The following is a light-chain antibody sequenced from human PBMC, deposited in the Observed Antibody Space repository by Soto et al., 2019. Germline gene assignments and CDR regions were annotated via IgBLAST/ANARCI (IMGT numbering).Light chain of an antibody. CDR1: QDISSF. CDR2: AAS. J-gene: IGKJ4*01. CDR3: QQLYSYPLT. Sequence: DIQLIQSPSFLSASVGDRVTVTCRASQDISSFLAWYHQTPGKAPNLLIYAASTLQSGVPSRFSGSGSGTEFTLTISSLQPEDFATYYCQQLYSYPLTFGGGTKVDI. V-gene: IGKV1-9*01.